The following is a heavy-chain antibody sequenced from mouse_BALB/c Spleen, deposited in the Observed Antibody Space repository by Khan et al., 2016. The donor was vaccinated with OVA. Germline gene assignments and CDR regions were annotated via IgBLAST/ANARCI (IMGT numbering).Heavy chain of an antibody. CDR1: GFNIKDTY. CDR2: IDPANGNT. CDR3: ARDDGYYEGDY. V-gene: IGHV14-3*02. J-gene: IGHJ4*01. Sequence: VQLQQSGAELVKPGASVKLSCTASGFNIKDTYMHWVKQRPEQGLEWIGRIDPANGNTKYDPKFQGKATITADTSSNTAYLQLSSLTSEDTAVDYCARDDGYYEGDYWGQGTSVTVSS. D-gene: IGHD2-3*01.